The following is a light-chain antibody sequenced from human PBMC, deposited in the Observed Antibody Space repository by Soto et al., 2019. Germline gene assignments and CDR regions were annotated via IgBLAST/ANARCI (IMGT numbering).Light chain of an antibody. Sequence: DIQMTQSPSTLSASVGDRVTITCRASQSFTGMLAWYQQKPGKAPKLLIYDASSLKSGVPSRFSGSGSGTEFTLTISSLQPGDFATYYCQQYHSYSTFGQGTRLEIK. CDR2: DAS. CDR3: QQYHSYST. CDR1: QSFTGM. J-gene: IGKJ2*01. V-gene: IGKV1-5*01.